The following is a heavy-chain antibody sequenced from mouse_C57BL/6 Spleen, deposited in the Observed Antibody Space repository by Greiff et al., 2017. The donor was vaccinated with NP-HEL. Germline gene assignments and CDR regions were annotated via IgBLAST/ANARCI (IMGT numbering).Heavy chain of an antibody. CDR3: ARGGYDYDGDWYFDV. V-gene: IGHV1-53*01. CDR2: INPSNGGT. J-gene: IGHJ1*03. Sequence: QVQLQQSGTELVKPGASVKLSCKASGYTFTSYWMHWVKQRPGQGLEWIGNINPSNGGTNYNEKFKSKATLTVDKSSSTAYMQLSSLTSEDSAVYYCARGGYDYDGDWYFDVWGTGTTVTVSS. D-gene: IGHD2-4*01. CDR1: GYTFTSYW.